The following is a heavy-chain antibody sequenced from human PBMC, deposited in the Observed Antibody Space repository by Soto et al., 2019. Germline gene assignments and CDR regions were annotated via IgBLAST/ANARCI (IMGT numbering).Heavy chain of an antibody. Sequence: QVQLVQSGAEVKKPGASVKVSCKASGYNFTNYVMHWVRQAPGQRLEWMGSINAGDDNTKYSQKFQGRVTITTDTSASTAYMELSSLRSEDTAVYYCARESGYPLDYWGQGTLVTVSS. CDR2: INAGDDNT. CDR1: GYNFTNYV. D-gene: IGHD3-22*01. V-gene: IGHV1-3*01. J-gene: IGHJ4*02. CDR3: ARESGYPLDY.